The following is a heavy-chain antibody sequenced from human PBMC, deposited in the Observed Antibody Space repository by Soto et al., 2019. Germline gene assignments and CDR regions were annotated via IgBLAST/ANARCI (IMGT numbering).Heavy chain of an antibody. V-gene: IGHV6-1*01. D-gene: IGHD5-12*01. CDR2: TYYRSRFFS. Sequence: PSQTLSLTCAIAGDRVSSYSAAWNWIRQSPSGGLEWLGRTYYRSRFFSDYAESVKSRIIINPDTSKNQFSLQLNSVTPEDTAVYFCAKGDNLGPKTGYAFDPWGQGIMVTVSS. CDR1: GDRVSSYSAA. CDR3: AKGDNLGPKTGYAFDP. J-gene: IGHJ5*02.